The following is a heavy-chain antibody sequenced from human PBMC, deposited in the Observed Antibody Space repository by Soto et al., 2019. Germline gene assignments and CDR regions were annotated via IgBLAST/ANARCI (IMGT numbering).Heavy chain of an antibody. CDR2: ISSGSTTT. V-gene: IGHV3-48*02. CDR3: ARDHPFTVVQSPNYYYFGY. D-gene: IGHD2-2*01. J-gene: IGHJ4*02. CDR1: GFTVSSYS. Sequence: XVSLRLSCEACGFTVSSYSKNWVRQAPGKGLEWVSYISSGSTTTYYADSVKGRFTISRDNAKNSLFLQMNSLRDDDTAVYYCARDHPFTVVQSPNYYYFGYWGPGTLVTVSS.